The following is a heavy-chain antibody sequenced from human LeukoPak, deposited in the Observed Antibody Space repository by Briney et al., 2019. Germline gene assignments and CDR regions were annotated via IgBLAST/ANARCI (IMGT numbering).Heavy chain of an antibody. CDR3: AKVVGYSDY. V-gene: IGHV3-30*02. CDR2: IRHDGSKA. J-gene: IGHJ4*02. Sequence: GGSLLLSCSASGFTFRDYGMHWVRQAPGKGLEWVAHIRHDGSKAFYADSVEGRFTISRHNVKNTLYLQINSLRVEDSAVYYCAKVVGYSDYWGQGTMVTVSS. CDR1: GFTFRDYG. D-gene: IGHD5-12*01.